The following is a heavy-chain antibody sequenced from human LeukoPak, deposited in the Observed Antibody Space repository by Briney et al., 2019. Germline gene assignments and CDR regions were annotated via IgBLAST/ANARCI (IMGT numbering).Heavy chain of an antibody. CDR3: ARGNTYAYDY. CDR2: ISDNGGST. CDR1: GFPFSAFC. J-gene: IGHJ4*02. Sequence: GGSLRLSCAASGFPFSAFCMHWVRQAPGKGLGYVSAISDNGGSTFYADSVKGRFTISRDNSRNTLYRQMGSMRADDMGVYYCARGNTYAYDYWRQGTLVTVSS. V-gene: IGHV3-64*02. D-gene: IGHD5-18*01.